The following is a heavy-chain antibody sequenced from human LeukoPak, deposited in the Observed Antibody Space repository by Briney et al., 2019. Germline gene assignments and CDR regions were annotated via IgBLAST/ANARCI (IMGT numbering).Heavy chain of an antibody. CDR2: ISAYNGNT. J-gene: IGHJ4*02. CDR1: GYTFTSYG. D-gene: IGHD3-10*01. V-gene: IGHV1-18*01. Sequence: GASVKVSCKASGYTFTSYGISWVRQAPGQGLEWMGWISAYNGNTNYAQKLQGRVTMTTDTSTSTAYMELRSLRSDDTAVYYCARVERGMVRGPPGYWGQGTLVTVSS. CDR3: ARVERGMVRGPPGY.